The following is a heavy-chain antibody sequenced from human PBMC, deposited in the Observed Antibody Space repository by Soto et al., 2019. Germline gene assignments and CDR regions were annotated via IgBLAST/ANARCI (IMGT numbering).Heavy chain of an antibody. D-gene: IGHD3-10*01. J-gene: IGHJ6*02. CDR1: GHTLTEFS. Sequence: ASVKVSCKISGHTLTEFSIHWVRQAPGKGLEWMGGFDPEGGEAIYAQKWHGRVTVTEDTVTDTAYMELSRLRSDDTAVYYCARPFGEDHYYYYGMDVWGQGTTVTVSS. CDR2: FDPEGGEA. CDR3: ARPFGEDHYYYYGMDV. V-gene: IGHV1-24*01.